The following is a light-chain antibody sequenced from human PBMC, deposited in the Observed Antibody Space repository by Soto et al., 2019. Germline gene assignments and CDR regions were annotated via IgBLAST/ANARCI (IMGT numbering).Light chain of an antibody. J-gene: IGKJ4*01. V-gene: IGKV4-1*01. CDR1: QSVLYSSNHRNY. Sequence: DIVMTQSPDSLAVSLGERATINCKSSQSVLYSSNHRNYLAWYQQRPGQPPKLLISWASTRASGVPDRFSGSGSGTDFTLTISSLQAEDVAVYYCQQHYNTPLTFGGGTKVEIK. CDR2: WAS. CDR3: QQHYNTPLT.